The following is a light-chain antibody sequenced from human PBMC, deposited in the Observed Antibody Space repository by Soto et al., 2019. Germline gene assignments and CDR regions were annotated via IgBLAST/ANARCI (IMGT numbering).Light chain of an antibody. CDR3: QQYGNSPFT. CDR1: QSVTGSK. J-gene: IGKJ2*01. V-gene: IGKV3-20*01. CDR2: GAS. Sequence: EIVLTQSPGPLSLSPGTRATLSCRASQSVTGSKLAWYQQRPGQAPRLLIYGASTRATDIPAMFSGSGSGTNYTLTISGLEPEDFALYFCQQYGNSPFTFGQGTKLDIK.